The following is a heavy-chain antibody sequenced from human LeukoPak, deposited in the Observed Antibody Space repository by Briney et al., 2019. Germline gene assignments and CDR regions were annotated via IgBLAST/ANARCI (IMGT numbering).Heavy chain of an antibody. V-gene: IGHV4-30-4*01. Sequence: PSQTLSLTCTVSGGSISSGDYYWSWIRQPPGKGLEWIGYIYYSGSTYYNPSLKSRITISVDTSKNQFSLKLSSVTAADTAVYYCARVKGITMIVVVTDAFDIWGQGTMVTVS. D-gene: IGHD3-22*01. CDR3: ARVKGITMIVVVTDAFDI. CDR1: GGSISSGDYY. CDR2: IYYSGST. J-gene: IGHJ3*02.